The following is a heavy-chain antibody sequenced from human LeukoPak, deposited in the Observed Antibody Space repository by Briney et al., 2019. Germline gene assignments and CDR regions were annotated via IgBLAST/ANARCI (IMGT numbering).Heavy chain of an antibody. J-gene: IGHJ3*02. CDR2: VKKDASEK. D-gene: IGHD3-22*01. Sequence: GGSLRLSCAASGFTFSNNWMTWVRQAPGKGLEWVASVKKDASEKYYVDSVKGRFTISRDNAKNSLYLQMNSLRVEDTAVYYCARDWSFDSDDYYLYGFDIWGQGTRVTVSS. CDR1: GFTFSNNW. V-gene: IGHV3-7*03. CDR3: ARDWSFDSDDYYLYGFDI.